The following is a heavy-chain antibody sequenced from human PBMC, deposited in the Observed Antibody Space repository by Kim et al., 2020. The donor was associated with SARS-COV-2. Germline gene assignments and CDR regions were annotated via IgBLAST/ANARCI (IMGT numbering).Heavy chain of an antibody. Sequence: SETLSLTCTVSGGFMTSYYWTWIRQPAGKGLEWIGRVYSSGTTNYNPSLKSRVTMSVETSKKKFSLKLSSVTAADTTVYYCSRDGRGGERVFDDWGQG. CDR3: SRDGRGGERVFDD. D-gene: IGHD3-16*01. CDR2: VYSSGTT. V-gene: IGHV4-4*07. J-gene: IGHJ4*02. CDR1: GGFMTSYY.